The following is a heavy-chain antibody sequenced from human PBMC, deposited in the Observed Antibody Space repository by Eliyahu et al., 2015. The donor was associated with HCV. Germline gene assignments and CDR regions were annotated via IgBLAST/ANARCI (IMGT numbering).Heavy chain of an antibody. D-gene: IGHD2-15*01. V-gene: IGHV4-59*08. J-gene: IGHJ4*02. Sequence: QVQLQESGPGLVKPSETLSLTCTVSGGSISSYYWSWIRQPPGKGLEWVGYIYYSGSTNYNPSLKSRVTISVDTSKNQFSLKLSSVTAADTAVYYCASSGYCSGGSCDDLLDYWGQGTLVTVSS. CDR1: GGSISSYY. CDR2: IYYSGST. CDR3: ASSGYCSGGSCDDLLDY.